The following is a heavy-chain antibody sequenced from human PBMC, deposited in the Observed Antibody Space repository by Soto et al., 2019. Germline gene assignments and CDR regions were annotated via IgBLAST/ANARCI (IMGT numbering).Heavy chain of an antibody. CDR3: AGGIAARPLGY. D-gene: IGHD6-6*01. J-gene: IGHJ4*02. CDR1: GGSMTRSGYY. Sequence: SETLSLTCTVAGGSMTRSGYYWGWIRQPPGNELQYIGSVYNNGQTYYNPSLTSPVTISIDTSKNQFSLSLRSVTAADTAVYYCAGGIAARPLGYWGQGTLVTVSS. CDR2: VYNNGQT. V-gene: IGHV4-39*07.